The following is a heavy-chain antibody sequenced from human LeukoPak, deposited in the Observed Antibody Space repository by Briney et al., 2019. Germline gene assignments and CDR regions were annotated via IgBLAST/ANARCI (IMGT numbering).Heavy chain of an antibody. Sequence: SVKVSCKASGGTFSSYAISWVRQAPGQGLEWMGGIIPTFGTANYAQKFQGRVTITADESTSTAYMELSSLRSEDTAVYYCARVLGYSSGWFDYWGQGTLVTVSS. CDR3: ARVLGYSSGWFDY. V-gene: IGHV1-69*13. D-gene: IGHD6-19*01. J-gene: IGHJ4*02. CDR1: GGTFSSYA. CDR2: IIPTFGTA.